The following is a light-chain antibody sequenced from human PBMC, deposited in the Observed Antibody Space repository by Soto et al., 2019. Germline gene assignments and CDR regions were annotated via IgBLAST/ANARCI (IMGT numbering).Light chain of an antibody. CDR1: QSISSY. CDR3: QKSYSTTLT. J-gene: IGKJ4*01. Sequence: DIQMTQSPSSLSASVGDRVTITCRASQSISSYLNWYQQKPGKAPKLLIYAASSLQSGVPSRFSGSGSGTDFTLTISSLQPADFATYYCQKSYSTTLTFGGGTKVDI. CDR2: AAS. V-gene: IGKV1-39*01.